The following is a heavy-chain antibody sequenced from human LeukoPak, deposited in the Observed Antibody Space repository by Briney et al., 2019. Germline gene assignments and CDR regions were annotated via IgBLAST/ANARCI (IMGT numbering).Heavy chain of an antibody. Sequence: SETLSLTCTVSGGSISSYYWNWIRQPAGKGLEWIGRISVSGYTNYKSSLKNRVTMSVDTSKNQFSLELSSVTAADTAVYYCARDRGGPPFDFWGQGALVIVSS. CDR2: ISVSGYT. D-gene: IGHD2-15*01. V-gene: IGHV4-4*07. J-gene: IGHJ4*02. CDR3: ARDRGGPPFDF. CDR1: GGSISSYY.